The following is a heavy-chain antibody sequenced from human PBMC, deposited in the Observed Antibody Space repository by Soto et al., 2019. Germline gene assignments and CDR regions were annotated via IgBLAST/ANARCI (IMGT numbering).Heavy chain of an antibody. CDR1: GFNVSAYT. J-gene: IGHJ4*02. V-gene: IGHV3-30-3*01. CDR3: ARWEQPLFAY. CDR2: ISSDGNHK. Sequence: QVKLVESGGGVVQPGRSLRLSCAASGFNVSAYTMHWVRQAPGKGLEWVAVISSDGNHKYYTDSVKGRFTISRDTSTNTLYLQMNSLRAEDTAVYYCARWEQPLFAYWGKGTLVTVSS. D-gene: IGHD1-26*01.